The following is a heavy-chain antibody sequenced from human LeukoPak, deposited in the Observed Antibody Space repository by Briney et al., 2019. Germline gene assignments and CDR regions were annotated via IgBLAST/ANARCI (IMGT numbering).Heavy chain of an antibody. CDR3: TRDRLWFGDVDQYYFDY. CDR1: GFTFGDYA. D-gene: IGHD3-10*01. CDR2: IRSKAYGGTT. J-gene: IGHJ4*02. Sequence: GGSLRLSCTASGFTFGDYAMSWFRQAPGKGLEWVGFIRSKAYGGTTEYAASVKGRFTISRDDSKSIAYLQMNSLKTEDTAVYYCTRDRLWFGDVDQYYFDYWGQGTLVTVSS. V-gene: IGHV3-49*03.